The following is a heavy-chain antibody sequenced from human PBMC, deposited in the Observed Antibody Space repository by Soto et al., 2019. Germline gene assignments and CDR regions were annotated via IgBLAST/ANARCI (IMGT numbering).Heavy chain of an antibody. CDR1: GFTFSSYS. Sequence: EVQLVESGGGLVQPGGSLRLSCAATGFTFSSYSMNWVRQAPGKGLEWISYISGSSSTIYYADSVEGRFTISRDNAKNSLYLQMSSLRAEDTSVYYCAIDRAEDYWCQGTLVTVSS. CDR3: AIDRAEDY. V-gene: IGHV3-48*01. J-gene: IGHJ4*02. CDR2: ISGSSSTI.